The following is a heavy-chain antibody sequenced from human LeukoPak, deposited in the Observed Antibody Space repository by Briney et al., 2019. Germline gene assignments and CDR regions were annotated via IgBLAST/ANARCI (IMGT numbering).Heavy chain of an antibody. V-gene: IGHV3-30-3*01. J-gene: IGHJ6*03. CDR3: ARGPLYNWNYAPEAGYMDV. D-gene: IGHD1-7*01. Sequence: GGSLRLSCAASGFTFSSYAMHWVRQAPGKGLEWVAAISYDGSNKYYADSVKGRFTISRDNSKNTLYLQMNSLRAEDTAVYYCARGPLYNWNYAPEAGYMDVWGKGTTVTVSS. CDR1: GFTFSSYA. CDR2: ISYDGSNK.